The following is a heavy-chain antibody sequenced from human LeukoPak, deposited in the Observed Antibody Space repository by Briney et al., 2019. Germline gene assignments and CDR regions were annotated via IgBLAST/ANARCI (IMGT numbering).Heavy chain of an antibody. Sequence: ASVKVSCKASGYTFTGYYMHWVRQAPGQGLEWMGWINPNSGGTNYAQKFQGRVTMTRDTSISTAYMELSRLRSDDTAVYYCARGRGIVVVVAATGDYWGQGTLVTVSS. CDR3: ARGRGIVVVVAATGDY. D-gene: IGHD2-15*01. CDR1: GYTFTGYY. CDR2: INPNSGGT. V-gene: IGHV1-2*02. J-gene: IGHJ4*02.